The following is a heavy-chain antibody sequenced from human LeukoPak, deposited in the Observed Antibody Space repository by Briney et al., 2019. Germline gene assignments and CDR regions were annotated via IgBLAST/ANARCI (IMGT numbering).Heavy chain of an antibody. J-gene: IGHJ6*03. CDR3: ARVPPQGYYYMDV. Sequence: GGSLRLSCAASGFTFSSYWMSWVRQAPGKGLEWVANIKKDGSEKYYVDSVKGRFTISRDNAKTSLYLQMNSLRAEDTAVYYCARVPPQGYYYMDVWGKGTTVTVSS. CDR1: GFTFSSYW. V-gene: IGHV3-7*01. CDR2: IKKDGSEK.